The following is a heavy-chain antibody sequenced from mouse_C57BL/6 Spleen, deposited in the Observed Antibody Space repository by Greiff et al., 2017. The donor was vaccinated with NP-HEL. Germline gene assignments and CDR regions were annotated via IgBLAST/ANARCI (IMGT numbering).Heavy chain of an antibody. Sequence: EVQLQQSGPELVKPGASVKISCKASGYTFTDYYMNWVKQSHGKSLEWIGDINPNNGGTSYNQKFKGKATLTVDKSSSTAYMELRSLTSEDSAVYYCARGSYYGSSPYYWYFDVWGTGTTVTGSS. J-gene: IGHJ1*03. CDR1: GYTFTDYY. CDR3: ARGSYYGSSPYYWYFDV. V-gene: IGHV1-26*01. CDR2: INPNNGGT. D-gene: IGHD1-1*01.